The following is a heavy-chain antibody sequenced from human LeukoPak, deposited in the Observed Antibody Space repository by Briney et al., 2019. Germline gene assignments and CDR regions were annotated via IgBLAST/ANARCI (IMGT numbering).Heavy chain of an antibody. J-gene: IGHJ4*02. Sequence: GGSLRLSCAASGFTFTNYAMSWVRQAPGKGLEWVSTINGRGASTYSADSVKGRFTISRDKSKSTLYLQMNSLRADDTAVYYCAGPGDIVGADYGSWGQGTLVTVSS. CDR1: GFTFTNYA. V-gene: IGHV3-23*01. CDR3: AGPGDIVGADYGS. D-gene: IGHD1-26*01. CDR2: INGRGAST.